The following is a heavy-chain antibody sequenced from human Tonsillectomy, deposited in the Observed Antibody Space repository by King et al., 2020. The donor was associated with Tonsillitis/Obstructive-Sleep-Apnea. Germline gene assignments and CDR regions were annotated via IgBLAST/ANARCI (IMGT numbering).Heavy chain of an antibody. CDR3: ANAPGGFWSGYHMAV. D-gene: IGHD3-3*01. V-gene: IGHV3-23*04. CDR1: GFTFSSYA. Sequence: EVQLVESGGGLVQPGGSLRLSCAASGFTFSSYAMSWVRQAPGKGLEWVSAISGSGGSTYYANSVKGRFTISRDNSKNTLYLQMNSLRAEDTAVYYCANAPGGFWSGYHMAVWGKGTTVTVSS. J-gene: IGHJ6*03. CDR2: ISGSGGST.